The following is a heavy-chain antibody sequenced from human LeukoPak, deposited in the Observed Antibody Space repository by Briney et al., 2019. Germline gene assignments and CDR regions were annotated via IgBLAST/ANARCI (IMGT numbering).Heavy chain of an antibody. CDR1: GFTFSSNW. CDR3: ANDAIDYYGSGSYFYYFDY. Sequence: PPGGSLRLSCATSGFTFSSNWMSWVRHAPGRGLDWVADIKPDGSAEYYAASVKGRFTVSRDNAKNSLYLQMNSLRVEDTAVYYCANDAIDYYGSGSYFYYFDYWGQGTLVTVSS. CDR2: IKPDGSAE. D-gene: IGHD3-10*01. V-gene: IGHV3-7*01. J-gene: IGHJ4*02.